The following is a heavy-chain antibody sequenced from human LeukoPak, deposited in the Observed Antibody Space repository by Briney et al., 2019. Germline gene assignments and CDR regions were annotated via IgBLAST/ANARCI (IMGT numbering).Heavy chain of an antibody. CDR2: IYSGGST. CDR1: EFTVSSNY. D-gene: IGHD3-16*02. Sequence: GGSLRLSCAASEFTVSSNYMSWVRQAPGKGLEWVSVIYSGGSTYYADSVKGRFTISRHNSKNTLYLQMNSLRAEDTAVYYCAKTVSGSYSYAGGDYWGQGTLVTVSS. J-gene: IGHJ4*02. V-gene: IGHV3-53*01. CDR3: AKTVSGSYSYAGGDY.